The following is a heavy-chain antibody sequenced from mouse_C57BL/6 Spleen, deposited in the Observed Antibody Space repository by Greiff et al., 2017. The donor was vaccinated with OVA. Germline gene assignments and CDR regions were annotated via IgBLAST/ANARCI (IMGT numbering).Heavy chain of an antibody. CDR1: GFTFSSYA. CDR3: ARGRRAMDY. J-gene: IGHJ4*01. Sequence: EVKLVESGGGLVKPGGSLKLSCAASGFTFSSYAMSWVRQTPEKRLEWVATISDGGSYTYYPDNVKGRFTISRDNAKNNLYLQMSHLKSEDTAMYYCARGRRAMDYWGQGTSVTVSS. CDR2: ISDGGSYT. V-gene: IGHV5-4*03.